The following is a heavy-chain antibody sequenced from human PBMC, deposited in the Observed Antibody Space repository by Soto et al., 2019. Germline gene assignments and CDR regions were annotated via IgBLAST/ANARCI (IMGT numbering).Heavy chain of an antibody. Sequence: VQLMQSGAEVKKPGSSVKVSCKASGGTFSSHSINWVRQAPGQGLEWMGGIITLFGTSNYAQNFQGRVTITAHQSTSTAYMELNSLTSDHTAVYYCAREVGYGDFSAALLDWGQGTLVTVSS. CDR1: GGTFSSHS. D-gene: IGHD2-21*02. CDR3: AREVGYGDFSAALLD. J-gene: IGHJ4*02. CDR2: IITLFGTS. V-gene: IGHV1-69*01.